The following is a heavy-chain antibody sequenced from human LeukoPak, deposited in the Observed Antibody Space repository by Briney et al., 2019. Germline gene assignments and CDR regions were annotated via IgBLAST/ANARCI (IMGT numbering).Heavy chain of an antibody. CDR2: ISGSGDRT. Sequence: GGSLRLSRAASGFTFSDYAMTWVRQAPGKGLRWVSGISGSGDRTYYADSVKGRFTISRDNSKNTLYLQMDSLTDDDSAVYYCAKDRIPVAGRQDIWDFWGQGALVTVSS. CDR1: GFTFSDYA. CDR3: AKDRIPVAGRQDIWDF. V-gene: IGHV3-23*01. J-gene: IGHJ4*02. D-gene: IGHD6-19*01.